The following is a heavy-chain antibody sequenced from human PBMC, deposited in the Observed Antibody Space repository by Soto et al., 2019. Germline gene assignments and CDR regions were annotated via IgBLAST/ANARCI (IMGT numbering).Heavy chain of an antibody. V-gene: IGHV3-7*02. J-gene: IGHJ6*02. CDR1: GFTFSSYW. CDR3: SVGGNDYYYYGMDV. CDR2: IKQDGSEK. D-gene: IGHD2-15*01. Sequence: GGSMRLSCAASGFTFSSYWMSWVRQAPGKGLEWVANIKQDGSEKYYVDSVKGRFTISRDNAKNPLYLQMNSLRAEDTAVYYCSVGGNDYYYYGMDVWGQGTTVTVSS.